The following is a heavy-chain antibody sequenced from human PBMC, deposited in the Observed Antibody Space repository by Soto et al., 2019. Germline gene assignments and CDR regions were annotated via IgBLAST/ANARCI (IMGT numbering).Heavy chain of an antibody. V-gene: IGHV4-31*11. CDR3: AGTSAAGKYYYGMDV. CDR2: IYYSGGT. CDR1: GGCISISIDY. Sequence: PSGTLSLSCGVSGGCISISIDYWCWIRQHPGKGLEWIGYIYYSGGTYYNPSLKSRVTISVDTSKNQFSLELSSVTAADTAVYYCAGTSAAGKYYYGMDVWGQGTTVTVSS. J-gene: IGHJ6*02. D-gene: IGHD6-13*01.